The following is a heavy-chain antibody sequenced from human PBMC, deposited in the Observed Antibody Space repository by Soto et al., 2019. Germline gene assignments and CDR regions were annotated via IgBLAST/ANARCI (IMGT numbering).Heavy chain of an antibody. J-gene: IGHJ4*02. CDR2: IFSSGST. Sequence: PSETPSLTCTVSSGSINTFYLSWLRQPAGKGLEWIGRIFSSGSTSFNPSLESRVAMSVDTSKNHFSLNLSSVTAADMAVYYCAREGSYSAYNFAHGIQLWSFDFWGQGALVTVSS. D-gene: IGHD5-12*01. CDR3: AREGSYSAYNFAHGIQLWSFDF. V-gene: IGHV4-4*07. CDR1: SGSINTFY.